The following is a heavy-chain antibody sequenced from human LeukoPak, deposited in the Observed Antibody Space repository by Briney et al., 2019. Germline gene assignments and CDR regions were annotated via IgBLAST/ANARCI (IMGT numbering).Heavy chain of an antibody. J-gene: IGHJ6*03. CDR3: GSEVYGSGSYLYYYYYYMDV. Sequence: PSETLSLTCAVYGGSFSGYYWSWIRQPPGKGLEWIGEINHSGSTNYNPSLKSRVIISVDTSKNQYSLKLSSVTAADTAVYYCGSEVYGSGSYLYYYYYYMDVWGKGTTVTVSS. V-gene: IGHV4-34*01. D-gene: IGHD3-10*01. CDR1: GGSFSGYY. CDR2: INHSGST.